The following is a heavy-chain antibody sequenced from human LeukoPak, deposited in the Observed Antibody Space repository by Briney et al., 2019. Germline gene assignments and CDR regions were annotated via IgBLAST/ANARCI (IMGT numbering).Heavy chain of an antibody. Sequence: SETLSLTCTVSGGSISSYYWSWVRQPPGKGLEWIGFVYYTGSTNYSPSLKSRVTISVDTSKNQFSLKLSSVTAADTAVYYCASLGSGWYRGDHDYWGQGTLVTVSS. CDR1: GGSISSYY. CDR3: ASLGSGWYRGDHDY. J-gene: IGHJ4*02. CDR2: VYYTGST. D-gene: IGHD6-19*01. V-gene: IGHV4-59*12.